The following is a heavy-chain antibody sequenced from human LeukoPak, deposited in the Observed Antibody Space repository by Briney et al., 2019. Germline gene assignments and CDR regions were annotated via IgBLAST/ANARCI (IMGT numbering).Heavy chain of an antibody. V-gene: IGHV1-2*06. D-gene: IGHD4-17*01. CDR2: INPNSGGT. CDR3: ARLYGDYVGADY. CDR1: GYTFTSYY. Sequence: ASVKVSCKASGYTFTSYYMHWVRQAPGQGLEWMGRINPNSGGTNYAQKFQGRVTMTRDTSISTAYMELSRLRSDDTAMYYCARLYGDYVGADYWGQGTLVTVSS. J-gene: IGHJ4*02.